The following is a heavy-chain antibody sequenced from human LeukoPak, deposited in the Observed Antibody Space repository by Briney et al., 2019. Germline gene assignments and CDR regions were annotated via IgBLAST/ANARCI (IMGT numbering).Heavy chain of an antibody. CDR2: IKSKTDGGTT. CDR1: GFTFSNAW. Sequence: GGSLRLSCAASGFTFSNAWMSWVRQAPGKGLEWVGRIKSKTDGGTTDYAAPVKGRFTISRDDSKNTLYLQMNSLKTEDTAVHYCSTERGTIGFDYWGQGTRVTVSS. V-gene: IGHV3-15*01. D-gene: IGHD3-3*01. CDR3: STERGTIGFDY. J-gene: IGHJ4*02.